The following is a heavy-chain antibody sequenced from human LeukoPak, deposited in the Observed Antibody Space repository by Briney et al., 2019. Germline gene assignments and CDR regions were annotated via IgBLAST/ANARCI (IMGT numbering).Heavy chain of an antibody. CDR3: ARVKSSTFDY. D-gene: IGHD6-19*01. Sequence: GGSLRLSCAASGFTFSSYAISWVRQAPGKGLEWVANIKQDGSEKYYVDSVKGRFTISRDNAKNSLYLQMNSLRAEDTAVYYCARVKSSTFDYWGQGTLVTVSS. CDR1: GFTFSSYA. J-gene: IGHJ4*02. V-gene: IGHV3-7*01. CDR2: IKQDGSEK.